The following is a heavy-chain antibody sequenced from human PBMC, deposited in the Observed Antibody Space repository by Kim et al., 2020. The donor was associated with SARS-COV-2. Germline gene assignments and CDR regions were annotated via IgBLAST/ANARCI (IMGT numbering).Heavy chain of an antibody. D-gene: IGHD1-26*01. Sequence: GGSLRLSCAASGFTFSSYWMSWVRQAPGKGLEWVANIKQDGSEKYYVDSVKGRFTISRDNAKNSLYLQMNSLRAEDTAVYYCARDPSDPIGHFDYWGQGTLGTVSP. V-gene: IGHV3-7*03. CDR3: ARDPSDPIGHFDY. J-gene: IGHJ4*02. CDR2: IKQDGSEK. CDR1: GFTFSSYW.